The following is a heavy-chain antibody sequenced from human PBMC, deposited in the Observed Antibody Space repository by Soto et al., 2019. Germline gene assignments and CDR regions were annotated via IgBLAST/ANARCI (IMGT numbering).Heavy chain of an antibody. D-gene: IGHD3-22*01. CDR2: IWYDGSNK. CDR1: GFTFSSYG. Sequence: VGSLRLSCAASGFTFSSYGMHWVRQAPGKGLEWVAVIWYDGSNKYYADSVKGRFTISRDNSKNTLYLQMNSLRAEDTAVYYCARGKDYYDSSGYPNVDYWGQGTLVTVSS. CDR3: ARGKDYYDSSGYPNVDY. V-gene: IGHV3-33*01. J-gene: IGHJ4*02.